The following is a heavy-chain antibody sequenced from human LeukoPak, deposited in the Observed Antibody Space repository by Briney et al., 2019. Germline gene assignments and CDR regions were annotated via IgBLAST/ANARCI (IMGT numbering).Heavy chain of an antibody. Sequence: SSETLSLTCAVYGGSFSGYYWSWIRQPPGKGLEWIGEINHSGSTNYNPSLKSRVTISVDTSKNQFSLKLSSVTAADTAVYYCASPGGDRLTGEGAFDIWGQGTMVTVSS. J-gene: IGHJ3*02. CDR2: INHSGST. D-gene: IGHD2-21*02. CDR1: GGSFSGYY. CDR3: ASPGGDRLTGEGAFDI. V-gene: IGHV4-34*01.